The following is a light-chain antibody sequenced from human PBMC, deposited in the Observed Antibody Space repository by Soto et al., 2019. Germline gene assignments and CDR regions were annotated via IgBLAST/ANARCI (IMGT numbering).Light chain of an antibody. CDR2: EVT. V-gene: IGLV2-8*01. J-gene: IGLJ2*01. CDR3: SSYASSNTDVV. Sequence: QSALIQPPSASGSPGQSVTISCTGTRSDVGGYGYVSWYQQYPGKAPKLMIYEVTKRPSGVPDRFSGSKSGNTASLTVSGLQTEDEADYYCSSYASSNTDVVFGGGTKLTVL. CDR1: RSDVGGYGY.